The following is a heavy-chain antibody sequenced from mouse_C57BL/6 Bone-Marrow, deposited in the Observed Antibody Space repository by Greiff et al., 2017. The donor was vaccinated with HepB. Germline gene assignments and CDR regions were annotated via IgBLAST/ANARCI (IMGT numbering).Heavy chain of an antibody. V-gene: IGHV5-16*01. CDR2: INYDGSST. CDR1: GFTFSDYY. Sequence: VQLKESEGGLVQPGSSMKLSCTASGFTFSDYYMAWVRQVPEKGLEWVANINYDGSSTYYLDSLKSRFIISRDNAKNILYLQMSSLKSEDTATYYCAREGSYYYGSSYWYFDVWGTGTTVTVSS. CDR3: AREGSYYYGSSYWYFDV. J-gene: IGHJ1*03. D-gene: IGHD1-1*01.